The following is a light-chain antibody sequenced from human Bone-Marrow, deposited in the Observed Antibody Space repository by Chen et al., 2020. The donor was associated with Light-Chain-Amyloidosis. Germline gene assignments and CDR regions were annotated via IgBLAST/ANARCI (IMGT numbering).Light chain of an antibody. CDR2: TNS. CDR3: ATYDDSLNGAA. J-gene: IGLJ2*01. CDR1: RSNIGSNT. V-gene: IGLV1-44*01. Sequence: QSVLSQPPSASGTPGQRVTISCSGGRSNIGSNTVNWYQHHPGKAPKLLIHTNSYRPSGVPDRFSASKSGTSASLAISGLQSEDEADYYCATYDDSLNGAAFGGGTKLTVL.